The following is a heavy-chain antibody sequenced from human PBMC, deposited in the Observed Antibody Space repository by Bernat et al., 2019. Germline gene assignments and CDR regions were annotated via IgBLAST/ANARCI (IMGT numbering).Heavy chain of an antibody. V-gene: IGHV3-33*01. J-gene: IGHJ4*02. D-gene: IGHD2-21*01. CDR2: IWYDGSNK. Sequence: QVQLVESGGGVVQPGGSLRLSCAASGFTFSSYCMHWVRQAPGKGLEWVAVIWYDGSNKYYADSVKGRFTISRDNSKNTLYLQMNSLRAEDTAVYYCARDNGYSLGGDYWGQGTLVTVSS. CDR1: GFTFSSYC. CDR3: ARDNGYSLGGDY.